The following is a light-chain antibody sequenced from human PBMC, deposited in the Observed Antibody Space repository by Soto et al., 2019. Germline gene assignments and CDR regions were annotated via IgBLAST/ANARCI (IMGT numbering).Light chain of an antibody. CDR3: ATWDDSLNAWV. CDR1: SSNIESNT. J-gene: IGLJ3*02. Sequence: QSVLTQPPTASGTPGQRVTISCSGSSSNIESNTVNWYQQLPGTAPKLLIYSNNQRPSGVPDRFSGSKSGTSASLAISGLQSEDETDYYCATWDDSLNAWVFGGGTKLTVL. CDR2: SNN. V-gene: IGLV1-44*01.